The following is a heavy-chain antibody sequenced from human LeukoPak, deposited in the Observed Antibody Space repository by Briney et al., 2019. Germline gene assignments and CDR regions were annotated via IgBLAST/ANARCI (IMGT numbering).Heavy chain of an antibody. CDR3: ARGASSGYYSNDAFDI. CDR2: ISSSSSYI. D-gene: IGHD3-22*01. CDR1: GFTFSSYS. J-gene: IGHJ3*02. Sequence: PGGSLRLSCAVSGFTFSSYSMNWVRQAPGKGLEWVSSISSSSSYIYYADSVKGRFTISRDNAKNSLYLQMNSPRAEDTAVYYCARGASSGYYSNDAFDIWGQGTMVTVSS. V-gene: IGHV3-21*01.